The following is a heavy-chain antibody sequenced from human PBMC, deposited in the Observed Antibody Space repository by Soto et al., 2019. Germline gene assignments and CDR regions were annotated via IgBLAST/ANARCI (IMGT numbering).Heavy chain of an antibody. J-gene: IGHJ4*01. CDR1: GYTFTSYG. CDR3: GRSYDFWSGYYPYYFGY. CDR2: ISAYNGDT. V-gene: IGHV1-18*01. Sequence: ASVKVSCKASGYTFTSYGISWVRQAPGQGLEWMGWISAYNGDTNYAQKLQGRVTMTTDTSTSTAYMELRSLRSGDTAVYYCGRSYDFWSGYYPYYFGYWGQGTLVTVSS. D-gene: IGHD3-3*01.